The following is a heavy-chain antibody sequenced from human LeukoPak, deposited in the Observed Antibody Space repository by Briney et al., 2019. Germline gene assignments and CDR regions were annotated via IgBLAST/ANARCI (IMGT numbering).Heavy chain of an antibody. CDR3: AREGIAVAEVGYAWFDP. Sequence: ASVKVSCKASGYTFTIYAIHWVRQAPGQRLEWMGWINAGNGNTKYSQKFQGRVTITRDTSASTAYMELSSLRSEDTAVYYCAREGIAVAEVGYAWFDPWGQGTLVTVSS. CDR1: GYTFTIYA. J-gene: IGHJ5*02. D-gene: IGHD6-19*01. V-gene: IGHV1-3*01. CDR2: INAGNGNT.